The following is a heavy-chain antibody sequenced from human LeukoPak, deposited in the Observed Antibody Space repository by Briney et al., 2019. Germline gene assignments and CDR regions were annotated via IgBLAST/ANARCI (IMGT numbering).Heavy chain of an antibody. CDR1: GFTFSSYG. D-gene: IGHD2-2*01. CDR3: AKVSHCSSTSCSDY. V-gene: IGHV3-30*02. J-gene: IGHJ4*02. Sequence: GGSLRLSCAASGFTFSSYGMHXVRQAPGKGLXWVAFIRYDGSNKYYADSVKGRFTISRDNSKNTLYLQMNSLRAEDTAVYYCAKVSHCSSTSCSDYWGQGTLVTVSS. CDR2: IRYDGSNK.